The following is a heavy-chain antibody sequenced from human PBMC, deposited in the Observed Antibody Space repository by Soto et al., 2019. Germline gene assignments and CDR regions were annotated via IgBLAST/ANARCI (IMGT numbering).Heavy chain of an antibody. Sequence: PSETLSLTCTVSGGSISSYYWSWIRQPPGKGLEWIGYIYYSGGTNYNPSLKSRVTISVDTSKNQFSLKLSSVTAADTAVYYRARGYRWLDYWGQGTLVTVSS. CDR3: ARGYRWLDY. J-gene: IGHJ4*02. CDR2: IYYSGGT. CDR1: GGSISSYY. V-gene: IGHV4-59*01. D-gene: IGHD5-12*01.